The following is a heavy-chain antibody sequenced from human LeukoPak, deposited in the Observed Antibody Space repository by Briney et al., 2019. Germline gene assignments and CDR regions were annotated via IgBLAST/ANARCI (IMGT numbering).Heavy chain of an antibody. V-gene: IGHV4-59*12. D-gene: IGHD2-2*01. CDR2: IYYSGST. J-gene: IGHJ5*02. CDR1: GGSLSSYY. Sequence: SETLSLTCTVSGGSLSSYYWSWLRQPPGKGLEWIGYIYYSGSTNYNPSLKSRVTLSVDTSKNQFSLRLSSVTAADTAVYYCARHSSSPSCSRALDWFDPWAQGTLVTVFS. CDR3: ARHSSSPSCSRALDWFDP.